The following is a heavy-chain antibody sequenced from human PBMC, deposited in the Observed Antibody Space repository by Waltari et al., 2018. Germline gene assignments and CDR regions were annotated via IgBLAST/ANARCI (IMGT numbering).Heavy chain of an antibody. V-gene: IGHV1-3*01. J-gene: IGHJ3*02. CDR1: GYTFTSYA. CDR3: ARSAVDDAFDI. CDR2: INAGNGNT. Sequence: QVQLVQSGAEVKKPGASVKVSCKASGYTFTSYAMHWVRQAPGQRLEWMGWINAGNGNTKYSQKFQGRVTITRDTSASTAYMELSRLRSDDTAVYYCARSAVDDAFDIWGQGTTVTVSS.